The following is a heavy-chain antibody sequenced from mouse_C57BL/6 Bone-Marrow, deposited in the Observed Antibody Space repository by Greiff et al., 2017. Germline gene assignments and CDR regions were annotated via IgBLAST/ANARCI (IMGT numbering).Heavy chain of an antibody. CDR3: ARRGNLLLPGYFDY. CDR2: INPNNGGT. CDR1: GYTFTDYY. D-gene: IGHD1-1*01. Sequence: VQLQQSGPELVKPGASVKISCKASGYTFTDYYMNWVKQSHGKSLEWIGDINPNNGGTSYNQKFKGKATLTVDKSSSTAYMELRSLTSEDSAVYYCARRGNLLLPGYFDYWGQGTTLTVSS. V-gene: IGHV1-26*01. J-gene: IGHJ2*01.